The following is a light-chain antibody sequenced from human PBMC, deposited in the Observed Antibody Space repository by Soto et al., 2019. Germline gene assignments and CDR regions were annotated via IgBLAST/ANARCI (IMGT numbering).Light chain of an antibody. CDR3: AAWDDSLNAL. J-gene: IGLJ3*02. CDR2: SNN. CDR1: SSNIGSNT. V-gene: IGLV1-44*01. Sequence: QSVLTQPPSASGTPGQRVTISCSGSSSNIGSNTVNWYQQLPGTAPKLLIYSNNQRPSGVPDRFSGSKSGTSASLAISGLQSEDEADYYCAAWDDSLNALFGGGPKLTVL.